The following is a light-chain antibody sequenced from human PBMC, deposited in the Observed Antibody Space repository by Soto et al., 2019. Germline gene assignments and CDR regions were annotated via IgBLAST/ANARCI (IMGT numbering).Light chain of an antibody. V-gene: IGKV3-20*01. CDR1: QSVSSSY. CDR2: EAS. Sequence: ELVLTQSPGTLSLSPGVRATLSCRASQSVSSSYVAWYQQKPGQAPRLLIYEASIRAIVIPDRFSGSGSGTDFNLTISRLEPEDFAVYHCQQYGSSPPTFGQGSKVEIK. CDR3: QQYGSSPPT. J-gene: IGKJ1*01.